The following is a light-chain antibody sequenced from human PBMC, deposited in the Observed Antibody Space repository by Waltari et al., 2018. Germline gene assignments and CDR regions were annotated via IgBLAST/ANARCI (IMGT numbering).Light chain of an antibody. Sequence: DIVMTQSPDSLAVYLGERATINCKSSQRVLYSSNLNYYLAWYQQKPGQPPNLRFYWSSTRESGVPDRFSGSGAGTDFTLTISSLQAEDVAVYYCQQYYSTPYTFGQGTKLEIK. CDR1: QRVLYSSNLNYY. CDR3: QQYYSTPYT. CDR2: WSS. J-gene: IGKJ2*01. V-gene: IGKV4-1*01.